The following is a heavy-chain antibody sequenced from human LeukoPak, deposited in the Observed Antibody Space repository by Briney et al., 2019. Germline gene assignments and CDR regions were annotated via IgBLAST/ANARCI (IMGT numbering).Heavy chain of an antibody. CDR2: VSSSGTTI. CDR1: GFTFSNAW. V-gene: IGHV3-11*01. J-gene: IGHJ3*02. Sequence: GGSLRLSCAASGFTFSNAWMSWVRQAPGKGPEWVSYVSSSGTTIYYADSVKGRFTISRDNAKNSLYLQMNSLRAEDTAVYYCARATEASGSYPFDAFDIWGQGTMVTVSS. D-gene: IGHD3-10*01. CDR3: ARATEASGSYPFDAFDI.